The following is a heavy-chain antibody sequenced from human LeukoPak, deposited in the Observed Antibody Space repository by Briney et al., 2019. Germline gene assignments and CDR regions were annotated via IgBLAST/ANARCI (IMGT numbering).Heavy chain of an antibody. CDR2: IYYSGST. D-gene: IGHD5-18*01. CDR3: ARHEIQLWYFDY. V-gene: IGHV4-59*08. Sequence: SETLSLTCTVSGCSISSYYWSWIRQPPGKGLEWIGYIYYSGSTNYNPSLKSRVTISVDTSKNQFSLKLSSVTAADTAVYYCARHEIQLWYFDYWGQGTLVTVSS. CDR1: GCSISSYY. J-gene: IGHJ4*02.